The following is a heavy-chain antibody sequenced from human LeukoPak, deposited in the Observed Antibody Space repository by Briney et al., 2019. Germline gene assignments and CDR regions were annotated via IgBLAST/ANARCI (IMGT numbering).Heavy chain of an antibody. V-gene: IGHV7-4-1*02. CDR2: INTNTGNP. CDR1: GGTFSSYA. Sequence: ASVKVSCKASGGTFSSYAISWVRQAPGQGLEWMGWINTNTGNPTYAQGFTGRFVFSLDTSVSTAYLQISSLKAEDTAVYYCARVWESIVVVPYGMDVWGQGTTVTVSS. D-gene: IGHD2-2*01. J-gene: IGHJ6*02. CDR3: ARVWESIVVVPYGMDV.